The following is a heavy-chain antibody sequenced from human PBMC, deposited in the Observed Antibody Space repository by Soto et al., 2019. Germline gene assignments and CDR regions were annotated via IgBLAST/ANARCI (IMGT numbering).Heavy chain of an antibody. CDR2: ISGCGGST. V-gene: IGHV3-23*01. J-gene: IGHJ4*02. Sequence: EVQLLESGGGLVQPGGSLRLSCAASGFTFSSYAMSWVRQAPGKGLEWGSAISGCGGSTYYADSVKGRFTISRDNSKNTLYLQMNSLRAEDTAVYYCAKDSILGYCSGGSCSQDDYYFDYWGQGTLVTVSS. D-gene: IGHD2-15*01. CDR3: AKDSILGYCSGGSCSQDDYYFDY. CDR1: GFTFSSYA.